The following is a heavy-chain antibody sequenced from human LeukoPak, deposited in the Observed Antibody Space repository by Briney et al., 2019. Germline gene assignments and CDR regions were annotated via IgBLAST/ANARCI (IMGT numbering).Heavy chain of an antibody. D-gene: IGHD2-2*01. Sequence: AGGSLRLSCAASGFTFSSYGMHWVRQAPGKGLEWVAFIRYDGSDKYYADSVKGRFTISRDNSKNTLYLQMNSLRAEDTAVYYCAKDFLTGVVPAAPYFDYWGQGTLVTVSS. CDR3: AKDFLTGVVPAAPYFDY. V-gene: IGHV3-30*02. CDR2: IRYDGSDK. CDR1: GFTFSSYG. J-gene: IGHJ4*02.